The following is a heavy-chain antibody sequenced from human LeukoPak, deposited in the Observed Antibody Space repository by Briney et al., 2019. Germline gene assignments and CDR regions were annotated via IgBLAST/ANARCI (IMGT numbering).Heavy chain of an antibody. J-gene: IGHJ4*02. D-gene: IGHD3-22*01. CDR3: ARGAFYYDSSGYDY. Sequence: PLETLSLTCTVPGGSLSSGGYYWSWIRQHPGKGLEWIGYIYYSGSTYYNPSLKSRVTISVDTSKNQFSLKLSSVTAADTAVYYCARGAFYYDSSGYDYWGQGTLVTVSS. CDR2: IYYSGST. CDR1: GGSLSSGGYY. V-gene: IGHV4-31*03.